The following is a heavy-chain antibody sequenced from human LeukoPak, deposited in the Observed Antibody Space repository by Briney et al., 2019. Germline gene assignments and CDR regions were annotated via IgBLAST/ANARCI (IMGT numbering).Heavy chain of an antibody. Sequence: PGGTLRLSCAASGFTFSSYGMSWVRQAPGKGLEWVSAISASGGTTYYADSVKGRFTISRDDSKNTVYVQMNSLRVEDTAVYYCAKPKFMSTGGRTNLASWGQGTLVTVSS. CDR1: GFTFSSYG. CDR2: ISASGGTT. V-gene: IGHV3-23*01. CDR3: AKPKFMSTGGRTNLAS. J-gene: IGHJ4*02. D-gene: IGHD5/OR15-5a*01.